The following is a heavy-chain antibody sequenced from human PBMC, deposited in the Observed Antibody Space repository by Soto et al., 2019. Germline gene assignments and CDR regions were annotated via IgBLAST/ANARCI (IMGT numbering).Heavy chain of an antibody. Sequence: QVQLVQSGAEVKKPGSSVKVSCKASGGTFSSYTISWVRQAPGQGLEWMGRIIPILGIANYAQKFQGRVTITADKSTSTAYMELSSLRSGDTAVYYWASFYGGPQYWGQGTLVTVSS. D-gene: IGHD4-17*01. CDR1: GGTFSSYT. J-gene: IGHJ4*02. CDR3: ASFYGGPQY. V-gene: IGHV1-69*02. CDR2: IIPILGIA.